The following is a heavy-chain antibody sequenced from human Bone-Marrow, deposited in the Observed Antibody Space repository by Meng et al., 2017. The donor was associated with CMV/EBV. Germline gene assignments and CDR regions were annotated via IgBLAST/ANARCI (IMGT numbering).Heavy chain of an antibody. CDR2: IYSDGSS. J-gene: IGHJ4*02. Sequence: GGSLRLSCAASGFTVSSNYMSWVRQAPGKGLEWVSVIYSDGSSYYADSVKGRFTISRDNSKNTLYLQMNSLRAEDTAVYYCAVNWGSDGTVGYWGQGTLVTVSS. V-gene: IGHV3-66*02. D-gene: IGHD7-27*01. CDR1: GFTVSSNY. CDR3: AVNWGSDGTVGY.